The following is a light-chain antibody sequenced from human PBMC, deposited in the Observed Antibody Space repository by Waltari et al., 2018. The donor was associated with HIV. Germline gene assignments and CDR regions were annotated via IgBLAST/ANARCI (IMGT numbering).Light chain of an antibody. CDR2: SSN. CDR1: TSNIGTNV. CDR3: ATWDDTPTGHVL. J-gene: IGLJ2*01. Sequence: QSVLAQPPSVSGTPGQRVTISCSGTTSNIGTNVVNWYQQVPGTAPKLLISSSNQLPSGVPDRFSGFKSGTSASLAINGLQSEDEAEYYCATWDDTPTGHVLFGGGTKVTVL. V-gene: IGLV1-44*01.